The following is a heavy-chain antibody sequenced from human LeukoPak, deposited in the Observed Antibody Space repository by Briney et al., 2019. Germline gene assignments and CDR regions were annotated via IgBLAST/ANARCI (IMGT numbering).Heavy chain of an antibody. V-gene: IGHV4-34*01. CDR3: AREHRGWLQSPIDY. D-gene: IGHD5-24*01. Sequence: PSETLSLTCAVYGGSFSGYYWSWIRQPPGKGLEWIGEINHSGSTNYNPSLKSRVTISVDTSKNQFSLKLSSVTAADTAVYYCAREHRGWLQSPIDYWGQGTLVTVSS. CDR1: GGSFSGYY. CDR2: INHSGST. J-gene: IGHJ4*02.